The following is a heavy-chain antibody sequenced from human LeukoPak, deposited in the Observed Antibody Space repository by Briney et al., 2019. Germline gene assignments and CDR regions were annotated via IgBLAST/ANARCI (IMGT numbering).Heavy chain of an antibody. D-gene: IGHD3-10*01. V-gene: IGHV3-74*01. CDR3: ARDMIRGVINN. CDR1: GFTFSSNW. Sequence: GGSLRLSCAASGFTFSSNWMHWVRQVPGKGLVWVSLINPSGSFTTYADSVKGRFTISRDNAKNRLYMQMNSLRVEDTAVYYCARDMIRGVINNWGQGTLVTVSS. J-gene: IGHJ4*02. CDR2: INPSGSFT.